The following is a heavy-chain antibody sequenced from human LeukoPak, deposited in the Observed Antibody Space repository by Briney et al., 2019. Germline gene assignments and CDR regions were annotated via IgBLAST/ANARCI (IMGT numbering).Heavy chain of an antibody. CDR2: FDPEDGET. CDR1: GYTFTSYY. CDR3: ASGYYLPFRLDP. Sequence: GASVKVSCKASGYTFTSYYMHWVRQAPGKGLEWMGGFDPEDGETIYAQKFQGRVTMTEDTSTDTAYMELSSLRSEDTAVYYCASGYYLPFRLDPWGQGTLVTVSS. J-gene: IGHJ5*02. D-gene: IGHD3-22*01. V-gene: IGHV1-24*01.